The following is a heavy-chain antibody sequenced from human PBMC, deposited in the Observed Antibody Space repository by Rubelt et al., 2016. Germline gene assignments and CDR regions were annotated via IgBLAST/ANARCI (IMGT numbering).Heavy chain of an antibody. CDR1: GGSIRSYY. D-gene: IGHD3-10*01. CDR2: IYYSGST. J-gene: IGHJ4*02. V-gene: IGHV4-59*01. CDR3: ARSPPWGSGNFYTADFDH. Sequence: QVQLQESGPGLVKPSETLSLTCSVSGGSIRSYYWSWIRQPPGKGLEWIGYIYYSGSTNYNPSLKSRVSISVDTSKNQFTVKRSSVTAAETAMYYCARSPPWGSGNFYTADFDHWGQGTLVTVSP.